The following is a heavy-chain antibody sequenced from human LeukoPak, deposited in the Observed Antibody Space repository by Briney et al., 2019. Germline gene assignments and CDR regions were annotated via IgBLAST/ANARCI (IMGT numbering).Heavy chain of an antibody. Sequence: PSETLSLTCTVSGGSIASYYWSWIRQFPGKGLEWIGYISYRGSTSYNPSLNSRVSISLDTSKNQLSLRLNSVTAADTAVYYCARPYTSDYRSAFDIWGQGTMVTVSS. CDR2: ISYRGST. V-gene: IGHV4-59*01. D-gene: IGHD6-19*01. CDR1: GGSIASYY. CDR3: ARPYTSDYRSAFDI. J-gene: IGHJ3*02.